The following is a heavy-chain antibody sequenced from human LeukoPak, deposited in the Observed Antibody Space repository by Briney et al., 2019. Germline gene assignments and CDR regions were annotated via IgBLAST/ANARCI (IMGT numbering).Heavy chain of an antibody. D-gene: IGHD1-20*01. CDR2: FDPEDGET. CDR1: GYTFTGYY. J-gene: IGHJ3*02. V-gene: IGHV1-24*01. Sequence: ASVKVSCTASGYTFTGYYMHWVRQAPGQGLEWMGGFDPEDGETIYAQKFQGRVTMTEDTSTDTAYMELSSLRSEDTAVYYCATRGAFNWNEDAFDIWGQGTMVTVSS. CDR3: ATRGAFNWNEDAFDI.